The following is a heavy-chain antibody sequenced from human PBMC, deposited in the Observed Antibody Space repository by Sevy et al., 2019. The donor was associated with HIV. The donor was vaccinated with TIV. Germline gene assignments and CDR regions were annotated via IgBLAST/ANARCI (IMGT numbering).Heavy chain of an antibody. J-gene: IGHJ6*02. Sequence: ASVKVSCKASGYTFITYYVHWVRQAPGQGLEWMGLIDPSGSTRYAQKFQGRVSMTGGTFTTTVYMELSSLTSEDTAVYYCACVRDLSGSYLEYFYYAMDVWGQGTTVTVSS. CDR1: GYTFITYY. D-gene: IGHD1-26*01. CDR2: IDPSGST. V-gene: IGHV1-46*01. CDR3: ACVRDLSGSYLEYFYYAMDV.